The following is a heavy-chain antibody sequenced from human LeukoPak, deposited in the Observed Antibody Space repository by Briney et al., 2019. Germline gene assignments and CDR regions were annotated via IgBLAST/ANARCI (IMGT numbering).Heavy chain of an antibody. CDR1: GYTFPSYF. CDR3: ARAIGTAMVTSYMLDY. J-gene: IGHJ4*02. V-gene: IGHV1-46*01. CDR2: INPTGGST. Sequence: ASVKVSCKASGYTFPSYFMHWVRQAPGQGLEWVGIINPTGGSTTYAQKFQGRVTITADESTSTAYMELSSLRSEDTAVYYCARAIGTAMVTSYMLDYWGQGTLVTVSS. D-gene: IGHD5-18*01.